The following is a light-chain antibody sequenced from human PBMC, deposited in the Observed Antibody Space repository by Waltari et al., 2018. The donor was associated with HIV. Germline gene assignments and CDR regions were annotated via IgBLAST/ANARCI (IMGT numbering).Light chain of an antibody. J-gene: IGLJ2*01. Sequence: QSVLTQPPSVSGTPGQRVTISCSGSSSNIGSNTVNWYQQLPGTAPKLLIYASNRRPPGVPDRFSGSRSGTSAFLVISGLQSEDEADYYCASWDDSLNGRGLFGGGTKLTVL. CDR3: ASWDDSLNGRGL. CDR1: SSNIGSNT. V-gene: IGLV1-44*01. CDR2: ASN.